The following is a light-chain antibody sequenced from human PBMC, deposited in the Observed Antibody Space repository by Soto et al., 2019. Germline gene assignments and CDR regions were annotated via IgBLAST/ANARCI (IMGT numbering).Light chain of an antibody. CDR1: SSDVGNYNY. CDR2: DVS. Sequence: QSVLTQPASVSGSPGQSITIPCTGTSSDVGNYNYVTWYQQNPGKAPKLMIYDVSSRPSGVSNRFSGSKSGNTASLTISGLQVEDEADYYCSSYTSSGTPVFGGGTKVTVL. J-gene: IGLJ3*02. V-gene: IGLV2-14*01. CDR3: SSYTSSGTPV.